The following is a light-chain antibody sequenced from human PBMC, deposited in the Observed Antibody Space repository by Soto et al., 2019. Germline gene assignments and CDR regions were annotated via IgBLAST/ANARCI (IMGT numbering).Light chain of an antibody. J-gene: IGKJ3*01. CDR1: QSGYNN. CDR2: GAS. Sequence: EIVMTQSAATLSVSPGERATLSFRASQSGYNNVAWYQQKPGQAPRLLIYGASTRATGIPARCSGSGSGTEFTLTISSLQSEDFAVYYCPQYNNSPPVTFGPGTKVDI. CDR3: PQYNNSPPVT. V-gene: IGKV3-15*01.